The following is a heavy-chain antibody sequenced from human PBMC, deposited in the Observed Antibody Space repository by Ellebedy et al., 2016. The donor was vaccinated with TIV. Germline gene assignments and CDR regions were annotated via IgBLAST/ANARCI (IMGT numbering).Heavy chain of an antibody. CDR1: GFTFSSYW. J-gene: IGHJ4*02. V-gene: IGHV3-74*03. Sequence: GESLKISXAASGFTFSSYWMHWVRQAPGKGLVWVSRISSEGSTTTYADSARGRFTISRDNAKNTLYLQMNSLRAEDTAVYYRARGDGSSGWYFDYWGQGTLVTVSS. CDR3: ARGDGSSGWYFDY. D-gene: IGHD6-19*01. CDR2: ISSEGSTT.